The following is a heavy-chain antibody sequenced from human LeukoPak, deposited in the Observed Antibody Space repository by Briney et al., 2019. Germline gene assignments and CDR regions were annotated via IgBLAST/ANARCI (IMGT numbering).Heavy chain of an antibody. D-gene: IGHD3-22*01. CDR2: IYYSGST. Sequence: PSETLSLTCTVSGGSISISSYYWGWIRQPPGKGLEWIGSIYYSGSTYYNPSLKSRVTISVDTSKKQFSLKLSSVTAADTAVYYCARRGEGTSMSRFDYWGQGTLVTVSS. V-gene: IGHV4-39*01. J-gene: IGHJ4*02. CDR1: GGSISISSYY. CDR3: ARRGEGTSMSRFDY.